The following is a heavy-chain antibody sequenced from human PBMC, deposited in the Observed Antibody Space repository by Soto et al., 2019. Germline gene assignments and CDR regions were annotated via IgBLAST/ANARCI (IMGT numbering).Heavy chain of an antibody. CDR3: ARALEPYYYDSSGYTAPHN. D-gene: IGHD3-22*01. CDR1: GYTFTSYG. V-gene: IGHV1-18*04. CDR2: ISAYNGNT. J-gene: IGHJ4*02. Sequence: QVQLVQSGAEVKKPGASVKVSCKASGYTFTSYGISWVRQAPGQGLEWMGWISAYNGNTNYAQKLQGRVTMTTDTSTSTAYMERRSLRSDDTAVYYCARALEPYYYDSSGYTAPHNWGQGTLVTVSS.